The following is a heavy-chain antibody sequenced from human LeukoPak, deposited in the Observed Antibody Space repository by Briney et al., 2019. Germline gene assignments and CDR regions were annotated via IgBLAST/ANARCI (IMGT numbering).Heavy chain of an antibody. Sequence: SETLSLTCTVSGGSISTSNWWNWVRQPPGKGLQWIGEIYHSGSTNYNPSLKSRVTISLDKSKNLFSLRLTSVTAADTAVYYCARWKYCSSTSCYVGSVSSSWDYWGQGTLVTVSS. CDR3: ARWKYCSSTSCYVGSVSSSWDY. D-gene: IGHD2-2*01. V-gene: IGHV4-4*02. CDR2: IYHSGST. CDR1: GGSISTSNW. J-gene: IGHJ4*02.